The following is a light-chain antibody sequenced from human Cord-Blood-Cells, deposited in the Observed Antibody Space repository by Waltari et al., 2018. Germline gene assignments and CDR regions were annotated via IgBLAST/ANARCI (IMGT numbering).Light chain of an antibody. V-gene: IGKV1-39*01. Sequence: DIQMTHTPSPPSASVGARVTITCRASQSISSYLNWYQQKPGKAPKLLIYAASSLQSGVPSRFSGSGSGTDFTLTISSLQPEDFATYYCQQSYSTPYTFGQGTKLEIK. J-gene: IGKJ2*01. CDR1: QSISSY. CDR3: QQSYSTPYT. CDR2: AAS.